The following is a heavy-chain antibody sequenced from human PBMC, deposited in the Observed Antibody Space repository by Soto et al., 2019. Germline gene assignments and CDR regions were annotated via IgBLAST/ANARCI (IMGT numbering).Heavy chain of an antibody. CDR3: ARDLGIGSSGPFDY. CDR2: IYHSGNT. D-gene: IGHD6-13*01. J-gene: IGHJ4*02. CDR1: GDSITDYY. Sequence: PSETLSLTCTVSGDSITDYYWSWIRQAPGEGLEWIGFIYHSGNTNYKSSLKGRVTMSMDTSKSQFFLKLTSVTAADTAVYYCARDLGIGSSGPFDYWGQGALVTVSS. V-gene: IGHV4-59*01.